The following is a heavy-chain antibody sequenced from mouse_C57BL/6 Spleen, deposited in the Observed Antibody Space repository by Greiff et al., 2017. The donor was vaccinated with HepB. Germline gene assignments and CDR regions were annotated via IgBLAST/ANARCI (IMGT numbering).Heavy chain of an antibody. V-gene: IGHV1-55*01. CDR1: GYTFTSYG. CDR2: IYPGSGST. J-gene: IGHJ1*03. CDR3: AREEVYYYGSSDV. Sequence: QVQLQQSGAELARPGASVKLSCKASGYTFTSYGISWVKQRPGQGLEWIGDIYPGSGSTNYNEKFKSKATLTVDTSSSTAYMQLSSLTSEDSAVYYCAREEVYYYGSSDVWGTGTTVTVSS. D-gene: IGHD1-1*01.